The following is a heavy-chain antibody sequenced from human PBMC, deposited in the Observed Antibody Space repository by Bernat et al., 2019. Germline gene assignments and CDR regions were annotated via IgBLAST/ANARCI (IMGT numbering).Heavy chain of an antibody. V-gene: IGHV3-33*01. CDR1: GFTFSSYG. D-gene: IGHD4-11*01. CDR3: ARARTVTNFYFDY. J-gene: IGHJ4*02. Sequence: QVQLVESGGGVVQPGRSLRLSCAASGFTFSSYGMHWVRQAPGKGLEWVAVIWYDGSNKYYADSVNGRFTISRDNSKNTLYLQMNSLRAEDTAVYYCARARTVTNFYFDYWGQGTLVTVSS. CDR2: IWYDGSNK.